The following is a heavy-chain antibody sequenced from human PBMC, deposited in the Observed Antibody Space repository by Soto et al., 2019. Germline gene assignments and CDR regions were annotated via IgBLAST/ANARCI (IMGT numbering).Heavy chain of an antibody. CDR1: GFTFSSCN. Sequence: GGSLRLSCAASGFTFSSCNMNWVRQAPGKGLEWVASIKTDGTAKFYVDSVNGRFTISRDNAKNSLYLQMNSLRVEDTAVYYCARDRAYNTIDIWGQGTMVTVSS. CDR3: ARDRAYNTIDI. V-gene: IGHV3-7*01. J-gene: IGHJ3*02. CDR2: IKTDGTAK. D-gene: IGHD2-21*01.